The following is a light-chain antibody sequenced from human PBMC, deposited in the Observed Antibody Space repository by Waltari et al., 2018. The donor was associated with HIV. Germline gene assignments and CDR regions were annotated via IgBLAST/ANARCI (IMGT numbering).Light chain of an antibody. J-gene: IGLJ3*02. V-gene: IGLV2-23*01. Sequence: QSALTQPASVSGSPGQSITISCTGSSSDVGSYNLVSWYQQHPGKAPKLMIYEGINRPSGGLNRFSGSKSGNTASLTISGLQAEDEADYYCCSYAGSSNWVFGGGTKLTVL. CDR3: CSYAGSSNWV. CDR2: EGI. CDR1: SSDVGSYNL.